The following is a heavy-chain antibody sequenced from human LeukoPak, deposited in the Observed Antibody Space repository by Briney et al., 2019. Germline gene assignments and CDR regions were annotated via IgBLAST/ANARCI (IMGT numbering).Heavy chain of an antibody. D-gene: IGHD6-19*01. CDR3: ARDHAVAGTGFYYYGMDV. CDR1: GGSISSSSYY. CDR2: IYYSGST. V-gene: IGHV4-39*07. Sequence: PSETLSLTCTVSGGSISSSSYYWGCIRQPPGKGLEWIGSIYYSGSTYYNPSLKSRVTISVDTSKNQFSLKLSSVTAADTAVYYCARDHAVAGTGFYYYGMDVWGQGTTVTVSS. J-gene: IGHJ6*02.